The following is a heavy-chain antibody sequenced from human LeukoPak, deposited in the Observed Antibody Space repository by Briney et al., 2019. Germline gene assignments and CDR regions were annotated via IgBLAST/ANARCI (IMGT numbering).Heavy chain of an antibody. J-gene: IGHJ4*02. D-gene: IGHD5-18*01. CDR1: GFTFSSYA. Sequence: PGMSLRLSCAASGFTFSSYAMHWVRQAPGKGLEWVAVISYDGSNKYYADSVKGRFTISRDNSKNTLYLQMNSLRAENTAVYYCAKDREVQLWLFDYWGQGTLVTVSS. CDR2: ISYDGSNK. CDR3: AKDREVQLWLFDY. V-gene: IGHV3-30*04.